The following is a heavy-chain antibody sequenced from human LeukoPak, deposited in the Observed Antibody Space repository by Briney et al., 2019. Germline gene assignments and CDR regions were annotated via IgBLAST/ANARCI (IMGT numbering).Heavy chain of an antibody. D-gene: IGHD3-9*01. CDR1: GFTFSSYG. CDR3: AKVDTHFDWLPPRF. V-gene: IGHV3-30*18. CDR2: ISYDGSNK. Sequence: PGGSLRLSCAASGFTFSSYGMHWVRQAPGKGLEWVAVISYDGSNKYYADPVKGRFTISRDNSKNTLYLQMNSLRAEDTAVYYCAKVDTHFDWLPPRFWGQGTLVTVSS. J-gene: IGHJ4*02.